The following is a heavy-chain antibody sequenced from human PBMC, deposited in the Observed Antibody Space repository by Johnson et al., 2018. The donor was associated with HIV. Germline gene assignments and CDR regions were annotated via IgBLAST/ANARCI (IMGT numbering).Heavy chain of an antibody. CDR2: ISSNGGST. CDR1: GFTFSSYA. J-gene: IGHJ3*02. V-gene: IGHV3-64*01. Sequence: DVQLVESGGGLVQPGGSLRLSCAASGFTFSSYAMHWVRQAPGKGLEYVSAISSNGGSTYYANSVKGRFTISRDNSKNTLYLQMNSLRAEDTAVYYCAKGRTVVDDAFDIWGQGTMVTVSS. D-gene: IGHD4-23*01. CDR3: AKGRTVVDDAFDI.